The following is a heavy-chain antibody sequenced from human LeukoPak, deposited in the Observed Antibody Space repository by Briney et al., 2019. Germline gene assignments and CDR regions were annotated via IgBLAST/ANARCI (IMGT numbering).Heavy chain of an antibody. Sequence: GGSLRLSCAASGFTFSSYAMSWVRQAPGKGLEWVSAISGSGGSTYFADSVKGRFTISRDNSKNTLYLQMNSLRAEDTAVYYCAKADVDTAMVYYFDYWGQGTLVTVSS. D-gene: IGHD5-18*01. V-gene: IGHV3-23*01. CDR2: ISGSGGST. CDR1: GFTFSSYA. J-gene: IGHJ4*02. CDR3: AKADVDTAMVYYFDY.